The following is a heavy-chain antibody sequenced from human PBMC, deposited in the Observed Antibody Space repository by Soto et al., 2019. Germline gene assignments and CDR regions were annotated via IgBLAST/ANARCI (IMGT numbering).Heavy chain of an antibody. CDR2: IYWDGDK. V-gene: IGHV2-5*02. CDR1: GFSLSTNGVG. J-gene: IGHJ4*02. D-gene: IGHD1-26*01. Sequence: QITLKESGPTLVKPTQTLTLTCTFSGFSLSTNGVGVGWIRQPPGKALEWLALIYWDGDKRYSPSLKSRLTTTKDTPKNQVVLTMTTMDPVDTATYYCAHRRGAYYFDYWGQGTLVTVSS. CDR3: AHRRGAYYFDY.